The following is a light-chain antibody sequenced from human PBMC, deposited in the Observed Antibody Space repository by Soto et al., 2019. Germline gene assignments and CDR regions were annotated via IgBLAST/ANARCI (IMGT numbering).Light chain of an antibody. CDR1: SSDIGRYNY. J-gene: IGLJ1*01. Sequence: QSVLTQPASVSGSPGQSITISCIGTSSDIGRYNYASWYQQYPGKAPKFMIYDVSNRPSGVSNRFSGSKSGNTASLTISGLQAEDEADYYCSSYISSSTYVFGTGTKVT. CDR2: DVS. V-gene: IGLV2-14*01. CDR3: SSYISSSTYV.